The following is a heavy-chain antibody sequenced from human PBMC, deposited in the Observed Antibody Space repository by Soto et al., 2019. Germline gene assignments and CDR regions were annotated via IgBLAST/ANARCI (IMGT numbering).Heavy chain of an antibody. CDR1: GFTFSSYS. D-gene: IGHD6-6*01. V-gene: IGHV3-48*01. J-gene: IGHJ4*02. CDR3: ARARRGISSSSPSDY. Sequence: GGSLRLSCAASGFTFSSYSMNWVRQAPGKGLEWVSYISSSSSTIYYADSVKGRFTISRDNAKNSLYLQMNSLRAEDTAVYYCARARRGISSSSPSDYWGQGTLVTVSS. CDR2: ISSSSSTI.